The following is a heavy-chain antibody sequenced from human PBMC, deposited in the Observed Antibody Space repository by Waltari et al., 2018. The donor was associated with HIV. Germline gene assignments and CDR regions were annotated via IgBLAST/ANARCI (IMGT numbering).Heavy chain of an antibody. D-gene: IGHD3-22*01. J-gene: IGHJ3*02. CDR2: IYYTGST. Sequence: QVQLQESGPGLVKPSQTLSLSCTVSGGSISSGDYYWSWIRQHPGKGLEWIGYIYYTGSTYYNSSLKSRVTISVDMSKNQFSLKLNSVTAADTAVYYCARGLDSSGYYYGLGDAFDIWGQGTMVTVSS. CDR1: GGSISSGDYY. V-gene: IGHV4-31*03. CDR3: ARGLDSSGYYYGLGDAFDI.